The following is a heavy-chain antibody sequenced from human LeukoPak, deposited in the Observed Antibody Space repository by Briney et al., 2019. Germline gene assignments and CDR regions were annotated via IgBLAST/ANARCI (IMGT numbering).Heavy chain of an antibody. V-gene: IGHV3-23*01. CDR2: ISGSGGST. D-gene: IGHD3-10*01. CDR1: GFTFSSYA. J-gene: IGHJ4*02. Sequence: GGSLGLSCAASGFTFSSYAMSWVRQAPGKGLEWVSAISGSGGSTYYADSVKGRFTISRDNSKNTLYLQMNSLRAEDTAVYYCAKLPVRGVILNYWGQGTLVTVSS. CDR3: AKLPVRGVILNY.